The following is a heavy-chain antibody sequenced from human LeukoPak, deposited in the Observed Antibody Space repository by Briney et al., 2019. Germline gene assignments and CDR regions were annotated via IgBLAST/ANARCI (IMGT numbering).Heavy chain of an antibody. Sequence: RASVKVPCKASGYTFTSYYMHWVRQAPGQGLEWMGIINPSGGSTSYAQKFRGRVTMTRDTSTSTVYMELSSLRSEDTAVYYCARDLKGRPHEGYAFDIWGQGTMVTVSS. CDR1: GYTFTSYY. D-gene: IGHD3-10*01. CDR2: INPSGGST. CDR3: ARDLKGRPHEGYAFDI. V-gene: IGHV1-46*01. J-gene: IGHJ3*02.